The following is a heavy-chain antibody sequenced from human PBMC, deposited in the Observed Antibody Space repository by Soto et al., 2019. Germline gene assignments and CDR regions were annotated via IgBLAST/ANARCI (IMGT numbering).Heavy chain of an antibody. CDR1: GFTFSDYY. Sequence: QVQLVESGGGLVKPGGSLRLSCAASGFTFSDYYMSWIRQAPGKGLEWVSYISSSSSYTNYADSVKGRFTISRDNAKNSLYLQMNSLRAEDTAVYYCARDLPNSSSWLYYSYGMDVWGQGTTVTVSS. CDR2: ISSSSSYT. V-gene: IGHV3-11*06. D-gene: IGHD6-13*01. J-gene: IGHJ6*02. CDR3: ARDLPNSSSWLYYSYGMDV.